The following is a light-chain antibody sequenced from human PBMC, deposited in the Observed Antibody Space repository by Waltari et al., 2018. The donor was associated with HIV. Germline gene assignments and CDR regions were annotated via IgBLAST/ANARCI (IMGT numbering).Light chain of an antibody. CDR1: SSTIGSTY. CDR2: DNN. CDR3: GTWDNTLSAVV. Sequence: SVLTQSPSISSGPGPRASLPCSGRSSTIGSTYLPWYQQLPRTAPKLLIYDNNKRRSGIPDRFSGSVSGTSATLGITGLQTRDEADYYCGTWDNTLSAVVFGGGTKLAVL. V-gene: IGLV1-51*01. J-gene: IGLJ2*01.